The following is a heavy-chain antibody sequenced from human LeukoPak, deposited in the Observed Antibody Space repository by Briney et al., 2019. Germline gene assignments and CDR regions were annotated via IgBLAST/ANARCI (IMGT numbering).Heavy chain of an antibody. CDR2: INHRGST. CDR1: GGSFSGYY. Sequence: SETLSLTCAVYGGSFSGYYWSWIRQPPGKGLEWIGEINHRGSTNYNPSLKSRVTISVDTSKNQFSLKLSSVTAADTAVYYCARGRNCSSTSCYYIDYWGQGTLVTVSS. D-gene: IGHD2-2*01. V-gene: IGHV4-34*01. J-gene: IGHJ4*02. CDR3: ARGRNCSSTSCYYIDY.